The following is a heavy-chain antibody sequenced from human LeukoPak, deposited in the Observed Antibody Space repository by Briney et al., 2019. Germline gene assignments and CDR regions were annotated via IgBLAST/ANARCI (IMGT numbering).Heavy chain of an antibody. D-gene: IGHD3-16*02. V-gene: IGHV3-49*03. Sequence: GRSLRLSCTASGFTFGDYAMSWFRQAPGKGLEWVGFIRSKASGGTTEYAASVKGRFTISRDDSKSIAYLQMNSLKTEDTAVYSCTRDGDYIWGSYRNFDYWGQGTLVTVSS. CDR3: TRDGDYIWGSYRNFDY. J-gene: IGHJ4*02. CDR1: GFTFGDYA. CDR2: IRSKASGGTT.